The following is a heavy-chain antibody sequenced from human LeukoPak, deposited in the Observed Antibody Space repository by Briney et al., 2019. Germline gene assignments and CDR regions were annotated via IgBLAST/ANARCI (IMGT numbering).Heavy chain of an antibody. J-gene: IGHJ4*02. CDR3: ARHYGSGKPWFDY. CDR2: IYYTGST. V-gene: IGHV4-59*01. D-gene: IGHD3-10*01. Sequence: PSETLSLTCTVSGGSNSSYYWSWIRQPPGKGLEWIGYIYYTGSTNYNPSLKSRVTISVDTSQNQFSLKLSSVTAADTAVYYCARHYGSGKPWFDYWGQGTLVTVSS. CDR1: GGSNSSYY.